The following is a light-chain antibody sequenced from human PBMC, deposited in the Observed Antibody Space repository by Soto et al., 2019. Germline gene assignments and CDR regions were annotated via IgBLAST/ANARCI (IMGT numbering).Light chain of an antibody. CDR1: SSNIGSNT. CDR3: AAWDDSMTAYV. J-gene: IGLJ1*01. V-gene: IGLV1-44*01. Sequence: QSVLTQPPSASGTPGQRVTISCSGSSSNIGSNTVNWYQQLPGTAAKLLIYSNNQRPSGVPDRFSGSKSGTSASLAISGLQAEDEADYYCAAWDDSMTAYVFGTGTKLTVL. CDR2: SNN.